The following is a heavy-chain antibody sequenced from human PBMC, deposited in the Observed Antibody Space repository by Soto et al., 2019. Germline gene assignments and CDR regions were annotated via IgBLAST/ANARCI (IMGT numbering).Heavy chain of an antibody. D-gene: IGHD3-22*01. CDR3: AHVGDSSGYYPTPQKRYYFDY. CDR2: IYWDDDK. V-gene: IGHV2-5*02. CDR1: GFSLSTSGVG. J-gene: IGHJ4*02. Sequence: QITLKESGPTLVKPTQTLTLTCTFSGFSLSTSGVGVGWIRQPPGKALEWLALIYWDDDKRYSPSLKSRLTITKDTSKXXVXLXXTNMDPVDTATYYCAHVGDSSGYYPTPQKRYYFDYWGQGTLVTVSS.